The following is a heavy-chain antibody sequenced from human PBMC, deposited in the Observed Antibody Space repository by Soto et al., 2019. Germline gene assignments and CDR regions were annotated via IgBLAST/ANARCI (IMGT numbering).Heavy chain of an antibody. CDR3: ARGVKYGAYSRWFDP. CDR2: MNPNSGNT. V-gene: IGHV1-8*01. D-gene: IGHD4-17*01. CDR1: GYTFTSYD. Sequence: QVQLVQSGAEVKKPGASVKVSCKASGYTFTSYDINWVRQATGQWFEYLGWMNPNSGNTGYVQQFQGRVTMTRDISISPAYMELSSLRSEDTAVYFCARGVKYGAYSRWFDPWGQGTLVTVSS. J-gene: IGHJ5*02.